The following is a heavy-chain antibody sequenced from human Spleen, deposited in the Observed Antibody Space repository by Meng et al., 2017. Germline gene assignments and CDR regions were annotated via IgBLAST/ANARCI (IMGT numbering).Heavy chain of an antibody. V-gene: IGHV3-74*01. D-gene: IGHD4-23*01. Sequence: GESLKISCGASGFNFGDYNMHWVRQCPGKGLEWISRISSDGGITTYADSVKGRFTISRDNAKNTLYLQMSSLGAEDTALYHCAKDTSGGNSGLFDYWGQGTLVTVSS. CDR1: GFNFGDYN. CDR3: AKDTSGGNSGLFDY. CDR2: ISSDGGIT. J-gene: IGHJ4*02.